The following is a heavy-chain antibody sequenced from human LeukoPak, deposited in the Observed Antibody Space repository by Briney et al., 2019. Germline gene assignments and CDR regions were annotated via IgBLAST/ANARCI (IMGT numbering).Heavy chain of an antibody. V-gene: IGHV3-7*01. Sequence: GGSLRLSCAASGFIFSSYAMHWVRQAPGKGLEWVANIKEDGSEKHYVDSVKGRFTISRDNAKNSLYLQSLYLQMNSLRAEDTAVYYCARAHYSSFDYWGQGTLVTVSP. CDR3: ARAHYSSFDY. CDR1: GFIFSSYA. J-gene: IGHJ4*02. CDR2: IKEDGSEK. D-gene: IGHD6-13*01.